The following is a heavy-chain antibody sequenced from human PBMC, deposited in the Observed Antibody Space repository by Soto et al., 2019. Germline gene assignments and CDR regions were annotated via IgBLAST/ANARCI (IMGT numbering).Heavy chain of an antibody. D-gene: IGHD3-16*01. CDR2: IKEDGREA. CDR3: ARDWGAPGRGSAFGYYYHFGMDV. Sequence: EVQLVESGGGLVQPGGSLRLSCAASGFTFSTYWMNWVRQAPGKGLEWVANIKEDGREAYYVDSVKGRFTISRDNAKNSLFLDMNSLRGEDTAVYYCARDWGAPGRGSAFGYYYHFGMDVWGQGTTVTVPS. V-gene: IGHV3-7*05. CDR1: GFTFSTYW. J-gene: IGHJ6*02.